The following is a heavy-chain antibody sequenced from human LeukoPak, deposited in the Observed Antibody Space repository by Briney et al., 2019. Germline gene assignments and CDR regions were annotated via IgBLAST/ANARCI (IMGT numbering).Heavy chain of an antibody. CDR2: IYYSGST. Sequence: SETLSLTCTVSGGSISSSSYYWGWIRQPPGKGLEWIGSIYYSGSTYYNPSLKSRVTISVDTSKNQFSLKLSSVTAADTAAYYCARMGAAGTNPWGQGTLVTVSS. CDR1: GGSISSSSYY. V-gene: IGHV4-39*01. CDR3: ARMGAAGTNP. D-gene: IGHD6-13*01. J-gene: IGHJ5*02.